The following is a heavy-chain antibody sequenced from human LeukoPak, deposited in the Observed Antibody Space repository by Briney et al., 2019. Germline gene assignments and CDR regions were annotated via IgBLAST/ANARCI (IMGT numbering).Heavy chain of an antibody. J-gene: IGHJ4*02. CDR3: ARDPADGNYDSSGRSLDY. D-gene: IGHD3-22*01. Sequence: GASVKVSCKTSGYTFTGYYMHWVRQAPGQGLEWMGWINPNSGGINYAQKFQGRVTMTRDTSISTAYMELSSLRSDDTAVYYCARDPADGNYDSSGRSLDYWGQGTLVTVSS. CDR1: GYTFTGYY. V-gene: IGHV1-2*02. CDR2: INPNSGGI.